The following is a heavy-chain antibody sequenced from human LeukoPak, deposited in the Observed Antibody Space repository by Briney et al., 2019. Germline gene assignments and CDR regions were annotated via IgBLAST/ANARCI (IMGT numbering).Heavy chain of an antibody. V-gene: IGHV3-48*02. CDR1: GFRFSSYS. Sequence: GGSLRLSCAASGFRFSSYSMNWVRQAPGKGLEWVSYISHTGSTMSYADSVKGRFTISRDNARNSLHLQMNSLRDDDSAAYFCARVYLERLTAGYFDHWGQGTQVTVSP. D-gene: IGHD2-8*01. CDR2: ISHTGSTM. CDR3: ARVYLERLTAGYFDH. J-gene: IGHJ4*02.